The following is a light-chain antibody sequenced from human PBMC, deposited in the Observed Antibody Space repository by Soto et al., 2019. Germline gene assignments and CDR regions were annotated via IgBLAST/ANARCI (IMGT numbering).Light chain of an antibody. CDR2: AAS. CDR1: QDIGTY. CDR3: QQSYTTPLT. J-gene: IGKJ4*01. V-gene: IGKV1-39*01. Sequence: MRPSPATLAASLGARVIITCRASQDIGTYLNCYQHKPGKAPNLLIYAASTLQSGVPSRFSGSGSGTDFTLTIRSLQPEDFATYYCQQSYTTPLTFGGGTKVDIK.